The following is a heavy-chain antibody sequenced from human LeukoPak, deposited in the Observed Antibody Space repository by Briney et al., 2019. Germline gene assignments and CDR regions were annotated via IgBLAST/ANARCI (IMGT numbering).Heavy chain of an antibody. CDR3: ARGLGEMATILDY. V-gene: IGHV1-69*06. CDR1: GGTFSSYA. CDR2: IIPTFGTA. D-gene: IGHD5-24*01. Sequence: ASVKVSCKASGGTFSSYAISWVRQAPGQGLEWMGGIIPTFGTANYAQKFQGRVTITADKSTSTVYMELSSLRSEDTAVYYCARGLGEMATILDYWGQGTLVTVSS. J-gene: IGHJ4*02.